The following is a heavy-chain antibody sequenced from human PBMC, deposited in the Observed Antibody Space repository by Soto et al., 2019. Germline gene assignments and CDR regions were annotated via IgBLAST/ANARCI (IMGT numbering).Heavy chain of an antibody. J-gene: IGHJ5*02. Sequence: EVQLLESGAGLVQPGGSLRLSCAASGFTFISYAMSWVRQAPGKGLEWVSAISGRGGSTYYGESVKGRFTISRDNSKNTLHLKMNRLRAEDTAVYYWSKDAGAAMVSWGQGALVTVSS. CDR3: SKDAGAAMVS. D-gene: IGHD5-18*01. CDR2: ISGRGGST. CDR1: GFTFISYA. V-gene: IGHV3-23*01.